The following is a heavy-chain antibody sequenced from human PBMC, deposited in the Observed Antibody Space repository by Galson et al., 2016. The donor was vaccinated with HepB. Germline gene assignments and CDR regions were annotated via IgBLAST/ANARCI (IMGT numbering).Heavy chain of an antibody. CDR3: ARGRTESRLNMVRGRLETEVYDYGMDV. Sequence: LSLTCVVEGGSFSGHYCSWVRQSPEKGLEWIGEINHGGNTNFNPALGGRATLSVETSKSQCSLKVYSVTAADTAIYYCARGRTESRLNMVRGRLETEVYDYGMDVWGQGTTVFVSS. J-gene: IGHJ6*02. CDR2: INHGGNT. CDR1: GGSFSGHY. V-gene: IGHV4-34*01. D-gene: IGHD3-10*01.